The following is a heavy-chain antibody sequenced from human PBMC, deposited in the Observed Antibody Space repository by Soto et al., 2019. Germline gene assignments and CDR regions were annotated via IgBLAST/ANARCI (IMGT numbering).Heavy chain of an antibody. CDR3: ARHERVGSGWYYFDY. V-gene: IGHV4-39*01. D-gene: IGHD6-19*01. CDR2: IYYSGST. Sequence: LQLQESGPGLVKPSETLSLTCTVSGGSISSSSYYWGWIRQPPGKGLEWIGSIYYSGSTYYNPSLKSRVTISVDTSKNQFSLKLSSVTAADTAVYYCARHERVGSGWYYFDYWGQGTLVTVSS. J-gene: IGHJ4*02. CDR1: GGSISSSSYY.